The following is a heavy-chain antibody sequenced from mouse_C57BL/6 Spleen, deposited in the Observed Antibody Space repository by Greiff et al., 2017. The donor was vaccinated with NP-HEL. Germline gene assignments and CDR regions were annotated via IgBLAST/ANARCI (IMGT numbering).Heavy chain of an antibody. CDR3: ARSYVSTLNYFDY. J-gene: IGHJ2*01. CDR2: IRKKANGYTT. D-gene: IGHD1-1*01. CDR1: GFTFTDYY. Sequence: EVKLVESGGGLVQPGGSLSLSCAASGFTFTDYYMSWVRQPPGKALEWLGFIRKKANGYTTEYIASVMGLFTISMYNSQSILYLQMNALIADDSATYYCARSYVSTLNYFDYWRQGPTLTVSS. V-gene: IGHV7-3*01.